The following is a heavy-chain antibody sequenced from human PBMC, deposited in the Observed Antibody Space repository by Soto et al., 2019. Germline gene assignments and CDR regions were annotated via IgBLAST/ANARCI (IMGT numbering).Heavy chain of an antibody. D-gene: IGHD4-4*01. CDR1: GFTFSSYG. J-gene: IGHJ3*02. Sequence: QVQLVESGGGVVQPGRSLRLSCAASGFTFSSYGMHWVRQAPGKGLEWVAVISYDGSNKYYADSVKGRFTISRDNSKNSLYLQMNSLRAEDTAVYYCAKAWGYSNSTSDDAFDIWGQGTMVTVSS. V-gene: IGHV3-30*18. CDR2: ISYDGSNK. CDR3: AKAWGYSNSTSDDAFDI.